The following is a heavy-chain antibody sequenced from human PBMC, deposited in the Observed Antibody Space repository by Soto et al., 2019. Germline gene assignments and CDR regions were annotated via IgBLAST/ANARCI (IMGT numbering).Heavy chain of an antibody. CDR3: ARLPIAARNYYYYGMDV. Sequence: SETLSLTCTVSGGSISSSSYYWGWIRQPPGKGLEWIGSIYYSGSTYYNPSLKSRVTISVDTSKNQFSLKLSSVTAADTAVYYCARLPIAARNYYYYGMDVWGQGTTVTVSS. CDR1: GGSISSSSYY. D-gene: IGHD6-6*01. V-gene: IGHV4-39*01. CDR2: IYYSGST. J-gene: IGHJ6*02.